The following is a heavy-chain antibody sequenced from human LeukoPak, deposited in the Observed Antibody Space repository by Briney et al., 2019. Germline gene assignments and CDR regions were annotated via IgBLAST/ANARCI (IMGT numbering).Heavy chain of an antibody. CDR2: IYYSGST. J-gene: IGHJ6*02. CDR1: GGSISSSYYY. V-gene: IGHV4-61*01. Sequence: ASETLSLTCTVSGGSISSSYYYWGWVRQPPGKGLEWIGYIYYSGSTNYNPSLKSRVTISVDTSKNQFSLKLSSVTAADTAVYYCARDNWNYGSSMDVWGQGTTVTVSS. D-gene: IGHD1-7*01. CDR3: ARDNWNYGSSMDV.